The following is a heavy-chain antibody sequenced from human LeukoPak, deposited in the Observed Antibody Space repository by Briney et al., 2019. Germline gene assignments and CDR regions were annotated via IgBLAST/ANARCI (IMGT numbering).Heavy chain of an antibody. CDR1: GGSFSGYY. CDR2: IYYSGST. V-gene: IGHV4-59*01. D-gene: IGHD3-10*01. Sequence: SETLSLTCAVYGGSFSGYYWSWIRQPPGKGLEWIGYIYYSGSTNYNPSLKSRVTISVDTSKNQFSLKLSSVTAADTAVYYCARALMVRGVIMHTYYFDYWGQGTLVTVSS. CDR3: ARALMVRGVIMHTYYFDY. J-gene: IGHJ4*02.